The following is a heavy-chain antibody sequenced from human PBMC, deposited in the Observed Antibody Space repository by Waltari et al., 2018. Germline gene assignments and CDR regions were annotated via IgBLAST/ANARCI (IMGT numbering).Heavy chain of an antibody. CDR3: ATAPDAFQNIN. J-gene: IGHJ4*02. D-gene: IGHD2-2*01. V-gene: IGHV1-2*02. Sequence: QVHLVQSGAEVKKPGASVNVSCKTSGYTFTGYYMYWVRQAPGQGLEWMGRSNRYSGGTAYAQKFQGMVTLTRETYISTADMELNRLISDDSAMYYCATAPDAFQNINWGQGTLVTVAS. CDR2: SNRYSGGT. CDR1: GYTFTGYY.